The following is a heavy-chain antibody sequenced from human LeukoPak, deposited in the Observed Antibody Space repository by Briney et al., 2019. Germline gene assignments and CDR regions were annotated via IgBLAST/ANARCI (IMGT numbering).Heavy chain of an antibody. J-gene: IGHJ4*02. D-gene: IGHD3/OR15-3a*01. CDR3: ARAFGLTDY. V-gene: IGHV3-48*02. CDR1: GFTFSNYE. CDR2: ISSSSTI. Sequence: PGGSLRLSCAVSGFTFSNYEMNWVRQAPGKGLEWVSYISSSSTIYYADSVKGRFTISRDNAKNSLYLQMNSLRDEDTAVYYCARAFGLTDYWGQGTLVTVSS.